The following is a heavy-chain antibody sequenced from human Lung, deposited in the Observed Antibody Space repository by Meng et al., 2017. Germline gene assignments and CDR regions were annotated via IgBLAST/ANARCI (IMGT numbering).Heavy chain of an antibody. CDR2: INAGNGNR. CDR1: GYTFTTYA. CDR3: ARGHHVSTMMRGVFFDF. V-gene: IGHV1-3*01. D-gene: IGHD3-10*01. J-gene: IGHJ4*02. Sequence: ASVKVSCKASGYTFTTYAMHWVRQAPGQGLEWMGWINAGNGNRKYSQKFLGRVTITRDTSASTAYMELSSLRSEDTAVYYCARGHHVSTMMRGVFFDFWGQGNRVT.